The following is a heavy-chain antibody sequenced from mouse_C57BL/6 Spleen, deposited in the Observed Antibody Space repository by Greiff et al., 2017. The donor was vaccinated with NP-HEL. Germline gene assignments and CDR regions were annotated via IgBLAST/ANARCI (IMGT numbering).Heavy chain of an antibody. CDR1: GYTFTSYW. CDR2: IDPSDSYT. Sequence: QVQLQQSGAELVKPGASVKLSCKASGYTFTSYWMQWVKQRPGQGLEWIGEIDPSDSYTNYNQKFKGKATLTVDTSSSTAYMQLSSLTSEDSAVYYCARKPYYGSSYGYFDVWGTGTTVTVSS. CDR3: ARKPYYGSSYGYFDV. V-gene: IGHV1-50*01. J-gene: IGHJ1*03. D-gene: IGHD1-1*01.